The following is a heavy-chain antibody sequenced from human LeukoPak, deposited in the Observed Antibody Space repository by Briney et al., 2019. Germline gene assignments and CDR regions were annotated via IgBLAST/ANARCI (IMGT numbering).Heavy chain of an antibody. J-gene: IGHJ4*02. CDR2: INPNSGGT. Sequence: ASVKVSCKASGYTFTGYYMHWVRQAPGQGLEWMGWINPNSGGTNYAQKFQGRVTMTRDTSISTAYMELSRLRSDDTAVYYCARDRFTPGYSYGYWGQGTLVTVSS. CDR3: ARDRFTPGYSYGY. CDR1: GYTFTGYY. D-gene: IGHD5-18*01. V-gene: IGHV1-2*02.